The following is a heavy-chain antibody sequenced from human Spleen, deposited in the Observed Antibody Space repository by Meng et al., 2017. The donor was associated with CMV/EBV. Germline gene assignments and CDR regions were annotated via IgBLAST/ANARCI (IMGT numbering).Heavy chain of an antibody. CDR2: TYYRSKWYN. V-gene: IGHV6-1*01. D-gene: IGHD3-10*01. Sequence: SQTLSLTCAISGDSVSSNSAAWNWIRQSPSRGLEWLGRTYYRSKWYNDYAVSVKSRITINPDTSKNQFSLQLNSVTAADTAVYFCAREVAFGEPGRFDPWGQETLVTVSS. CDR3: AREVAFGEPGRFDP. J-gene: IGHJ5*02. CDR1: GDSVSSNSAA.